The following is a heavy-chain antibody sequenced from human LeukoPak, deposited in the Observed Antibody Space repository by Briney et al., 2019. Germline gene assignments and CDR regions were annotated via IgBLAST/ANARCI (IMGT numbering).Heavy chain of an antibody. J-gene: IGHJ5*02. Sequence: ASVKVSCKASGYSFTSCAMNWVRQAPGQGLEWMGWINTNTGNPTYAQGFTGRFVFSLDTSVSTAYLQISSLKAEDTAVYYCARAPTYYSNHDASWFDPWGQGTLVTVSS. D-gene: IGHD4-11*01. CDR2: INTNTGNP. CDR1: GYSFTSCA. CDR3: ARAPTYYSNHDASWFDP. V-gene: IGHV7-4-1*02.